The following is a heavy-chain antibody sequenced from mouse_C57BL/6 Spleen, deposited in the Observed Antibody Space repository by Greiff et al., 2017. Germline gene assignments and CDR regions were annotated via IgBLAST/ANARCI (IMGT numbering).Heavy chain of an antibody. D-gene: IGHD2-5*01. J-gene: IGHJ2*01. CDR3: SGVYSSNYFDY. V-gene: IGHV6-3*01. Sequence: EVQLQESGGGLVQPGGSMKLSCVASGFTFSNYWMNWVRQSPEKGLEWVAQIRLKSDNYATHYAESVKGRFTISRDDSKSSVYLQMNNLRAEDTGIYYCSGVYSSNYFDYWGQGTTLTVSS. CDR2: IRLKSDNYAT. CDR1: GFTFSNYW.